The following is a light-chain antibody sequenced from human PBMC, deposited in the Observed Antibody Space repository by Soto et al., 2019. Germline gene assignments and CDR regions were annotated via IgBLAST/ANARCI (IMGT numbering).Light chain of an antibody. J-gene: IGKJ2*01. CDR1: QSVGSNS. CDR3: QQCGSSPPRYT. CDR2: NAS. Sequence: EIVLTQSPGTLSLSPGERATLSCRASQSVGSNSLAWYQQKPGQSPRLLIYNASSRATGTPTRISGSGSGTDFTLTIGRLEPEDFAVYYCQQCGSSPPRYTFGQGTKLEIK. V-gene: IGKV3-20*01.